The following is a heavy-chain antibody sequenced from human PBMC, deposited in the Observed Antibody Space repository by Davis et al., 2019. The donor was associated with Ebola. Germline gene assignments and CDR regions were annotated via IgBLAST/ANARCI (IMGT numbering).Heavy chain of an antibody. J-gene: IGHJ5*02. V-gene: IGHV3-9*01. CDR2: ITSNSGTT. Sequence: SLKISCATSGLTFDNYAMHWFRRAPGKGLEWVSGITSNSGTTAYADSVKGRFTISRDNAKDSLYLQMNSLRIEDTAFYYCAKDFYGSGSYIDAWGQGTLVAVSS. CDR1: GLTFDNYA. CDR3: AKDFYGSGSYIDA. D-gene: IGHD3-10*01.